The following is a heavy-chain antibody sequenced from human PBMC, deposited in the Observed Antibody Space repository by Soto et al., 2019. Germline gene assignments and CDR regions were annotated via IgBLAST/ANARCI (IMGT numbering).Heavy chain of an antibody. V-gene: IGHV1-69*13. Sequence: SVKVSCKASGGTFSSYAISWVRQAPGQGLEWMGGIIPIFGTANYAQKFQGRVTITADESTSTAYMELSSLRSEDTAVYYCADTARVPPTGYYYGMDVWGHGTTVTVSS. J-gene: IGHJ6*02. CDR2: IIPIFGTA. D-gene: IGHD5-18*01. CDR3: ADTARVPPTGYYYGMDV. CDR1: GGTFSSYA.